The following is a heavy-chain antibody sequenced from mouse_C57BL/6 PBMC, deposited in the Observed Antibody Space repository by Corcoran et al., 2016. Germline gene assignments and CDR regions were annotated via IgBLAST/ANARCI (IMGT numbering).Heavy chain of an antibody. J-gene: IGHJ4*01. CDR3: ARWGYYGYDEGEYYYAMDY. CDR2: INPNNGGT. Sequence: EVQLQQSGPELVKPGASVKISCKASGYTFTDYYMNWVKQSHGKSLEWIGDINPNNGGTSYNQKFKGKATLTVDKSSSTAYMELRSLTSEDSAVYYCARWGYYGYDEGEYYYAMDYWGQGTSVTVSS. D-gene: IGHD2-2*01. CDR1: GYTFTDYY. V-gene: IGHV1-26*01.